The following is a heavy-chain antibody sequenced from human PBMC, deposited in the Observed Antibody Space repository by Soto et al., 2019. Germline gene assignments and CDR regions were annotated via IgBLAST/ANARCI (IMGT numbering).Heavy chain of an antibody. Sequence: GGSLRLSCVMSGFTFSDHAMSWVRQAPGKGLEWVSVIYSGGSTYYADSVKGRFTISRHNSKNTLYLQMNSLRAEDTAVYYCASTNYHYDILTGYSPNYYYYYMDLWGKGTTVTVSS. CDR1: GFTFSDHA. J-gene: IGHJ6*03. D-gene: IGHD3-9*01. CDR3: ASTNYHYDILTGYSPNYYYYYMDL. V-gene: IGHV3-53*04. CDR2: IYSGGST.